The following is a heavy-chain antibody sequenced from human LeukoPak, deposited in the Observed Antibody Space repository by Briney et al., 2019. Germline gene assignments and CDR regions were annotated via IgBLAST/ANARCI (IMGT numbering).Heavy chain of an antibody. V-gene: IGHV3-9*01. CDR2: ISWNSGSI. CDR3: AKASSGWSRGDYYMDV. J-gene: IGHJ6*03. D-gene: IGHD6-19*01. CDR1: GFTFDDYA. Sequence: PGGSLRLSCAASGFTFDDYAMHWVRQAPGKGLERVSGISWNSGSIGYADSVKGRFTISRDNAKNSLYLQMNSLRAEDTALFYCAKASSGWSRGDYYMDVWGKGTTVTISS.